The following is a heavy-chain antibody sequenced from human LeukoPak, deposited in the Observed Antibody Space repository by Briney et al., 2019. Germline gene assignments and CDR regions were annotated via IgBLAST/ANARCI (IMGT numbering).Heavy chain of an antibody. Sequence: GGSLRLSCAASGFTVSSNYMSWVRQAPGKGLEWVSVIYSGGSTYYADSVKGRFTISRDNSKNTLYLQMNSLRAEDTAVYYCARVLRGYDQYYYYYYYMDVWGKGTTVTISS. CDR2: IYSGGST. V-gene: IGHV3-53*01. J-gene: IGHJ6*03. CDR1: GFTVSSNY. CDR3: ARVLRGYDQYYYYYYYMDV. D-gene: IGHD5-12*01.